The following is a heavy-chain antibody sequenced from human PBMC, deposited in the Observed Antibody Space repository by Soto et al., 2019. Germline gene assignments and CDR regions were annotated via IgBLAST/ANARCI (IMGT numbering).Heavy chain of an antibody. V-gene: IGHV3-30-3*01. Sequence: TGGSLRLSCAASGFTFSSYAMHWVRQAPGKGLEWVAVISYDGSNKYYADSVKGRFTISRDNSKNTLYLQMNSLRAEDTAVYYCARVHMTTNDAFDIWGQGTMVTVSS. D-gene: IGHD1-1*01. CDR3: ARVHMTTNDAFDI. CDR1: GFTFSSYA. J-gene: IGHJ3*02. CDR2: ISYDGSNK.